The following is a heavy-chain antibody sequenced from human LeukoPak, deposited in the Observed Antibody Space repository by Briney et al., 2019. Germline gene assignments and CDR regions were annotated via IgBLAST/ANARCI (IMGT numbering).Heavy chain of an antibody. D-gene: IGHD3-10*01. CDR3: ARLFGNGRRQIDS. V-gene: IGHV5-51*01. Sequence: GESLNISCKGSGYSFSSYWIAWVRQMPGKGLEWMGIIYPGDSDTRYSPSFQGQVTISADKSISTAYLQWSSLKASDTAMYYCARLFGNGRRQIDSWGQGTLVTVSS. J-gene: IGHJ4*02. CDR2: IYPGDSDT. CDR1: GYSFSSYW.